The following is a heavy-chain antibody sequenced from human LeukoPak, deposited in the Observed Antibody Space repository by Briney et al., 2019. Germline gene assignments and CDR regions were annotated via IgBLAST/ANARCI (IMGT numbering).Heavy chain of an antibody. J-gene: IGHJ4*02. V-gene: IGHV3-74*01. CDR3: VKSSRQYRGGVDY. D-gene: IGHD5-12*01. CDR1: GFTFSSYW. CDR2: ISSDGSST. Sequence: GGSLRLSCAASGFTFSSYWMHWVRQAPGKGLVWVSRISSDGSSTSYADSVKGRFTISRDSSKSTLYLQMNSLRAEDTAVYYCVKSSRQYRGGVDYWGQGILVTVSS.